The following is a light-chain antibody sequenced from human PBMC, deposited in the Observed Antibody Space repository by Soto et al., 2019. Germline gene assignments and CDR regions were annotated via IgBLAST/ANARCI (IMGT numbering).Light chain of an antibody. CDR2: KAS. CDR3: QQRSSWPLT. J-gene: IGKJ4*01. V-gene: IGKV3-11*01. CDR1: QSVSSY. Sequence: EIVLTQSPATLSLSPGERATLSCRASQSVSSYLAWYQQKPGQAPRLLIYKASNRATGIPARFSGSGSGTDFPLTISSLEPEDFAVYYCQQRSSWPLTFGGGTKVEIK.